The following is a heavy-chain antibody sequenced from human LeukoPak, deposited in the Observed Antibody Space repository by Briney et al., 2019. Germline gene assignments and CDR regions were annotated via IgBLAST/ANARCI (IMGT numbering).Heavy chain of an antibody. CDR1: GGSISTYY. Sequence: SETLSLTCTVSGGSISTYYWTWIRQPPGKGLEWIWYIHYSGSTNYNPSLKSRVTISVDTSNNQFSLNLRSVTAADTAVYYCARRYCGGGSCYSGVDYWGQGTLVTVSS. D-gene: IGHD2-15*01. V-gene: IGHV4-59*01. J-gene: IGHJ4*02. CDR2: IHYSGST. CDR3: ARRYCGGGSCYSGVDY.